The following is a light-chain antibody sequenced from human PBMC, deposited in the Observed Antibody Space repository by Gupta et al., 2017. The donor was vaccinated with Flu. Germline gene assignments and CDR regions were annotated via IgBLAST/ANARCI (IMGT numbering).Light chain of an antibody. CDR1: QSLSST. J-gene: IGKJ5*01. V-gene: IGKV3-11*01. CDR2: DAS. CDR3: QQCNNWPIT. Sequence: EIVLTQSPATLSLSPGDRATLFCRASQSLSSTLAWYQQKPGQAPRLLMYDASNRATGIPARFSGSGSGTDFTLTISSLEPEDFAVYYCQQCNNWPITFGQETRLDIK.